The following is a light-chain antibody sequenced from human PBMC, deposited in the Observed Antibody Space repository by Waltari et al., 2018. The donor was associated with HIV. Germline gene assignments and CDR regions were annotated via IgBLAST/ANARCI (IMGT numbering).Light chain of an antibody. CDR1: SSDVGGYNF. CDR2: DVT. CDR3: AAWDDALGGQGV. Sequence: QSALTQPAAVSGSPGQSITISCTGASSDVGGYNFVSWYQQFPGKAPKLIIYDVTHRPSGVSDRFSGSRSGTSASLAIRWLQSEDEADYYCAAWDDALGGQGVFGGGTKLTVL. J-gene: IGLJ3*02. V-gene: IGLV2-14*01.